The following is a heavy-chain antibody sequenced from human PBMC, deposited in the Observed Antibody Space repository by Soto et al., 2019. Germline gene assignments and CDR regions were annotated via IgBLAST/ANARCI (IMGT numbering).Heavy chain of an antibody. Sequence: ASVKVSCKASGGTFSSYAISWVRQAPGQGLEWMGGIIPIFGTANYAQKFQGRVTITADKSTSTAYMELSSLRSEDTAVYYCRLIVVVPAALPGFDYWGQGTLVTVSS. CDR3: RLIVVVPAALPGFDY. V-gene: IGHV1-69*06. J-gene: IGHJ4*02. CDR1: GGTFSSYA. D-gene: IGHD2-2*01. CDR2: IIPIFGTA.